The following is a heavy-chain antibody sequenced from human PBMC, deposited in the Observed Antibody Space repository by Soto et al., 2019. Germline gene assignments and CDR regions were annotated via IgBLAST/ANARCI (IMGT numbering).Heavy chain of an antibody. CDR2: ISGYSGNT. Sequence: QVQLVQSGAEVKKPGASVKVSCKASGYTFTSYGINWVRQAPGQGLEWMGWISGYSGNTNYAQKLRGRVTMTTDTSTITAYMELRSLRSDDTAVYYCAREGGYSYEYYFDYWGQGTLVTVSS. V-gene: IGHV1-18*01. CDR1: GYTFTSYG. J-gene: IGHJ4*02. CDR3: AREGGYSYEYYFDY. D-gene: IGHD5-18*01.